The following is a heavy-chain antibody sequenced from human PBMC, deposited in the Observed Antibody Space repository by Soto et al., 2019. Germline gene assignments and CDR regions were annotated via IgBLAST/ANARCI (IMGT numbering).Heavy chain of an antibody. D-gene: IGHD3-3*01. V-gene: IGHV3-23*01. CDR3: AKDRLGSYYDFWSGYYYFDY. CDR1: GFTFSSYA. CDR2: ISGSGGST. J-gene: IGHJ4*02. Sequence: GGSLRLSCAASGFTFSSYAMSWVRQAPGKGLEWVSAISGSGGSTYYADSVKGRFTISRDNSKNTLYLQMNSLRAEDTAVYYCAKDRLGSYYDFWSGYYYFDYWGQGTLVTVSS.